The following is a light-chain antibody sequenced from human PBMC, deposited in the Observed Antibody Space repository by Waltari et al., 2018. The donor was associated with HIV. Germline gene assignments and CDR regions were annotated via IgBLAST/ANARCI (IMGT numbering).Light chain of an antibody. CDR2: DDG. CDR3: QVWDSTYAPVV. J-gene: IGLJ2*01. CDR1: NLGSQS. Sequence: SYLLTQPPSVSVAPGPTASITCGGNNLGSQSLQWYQRRPGQAPVLLIYDDGGRPSGMPERFAGSNSGDTATLTITRVEAGDEADYCCQVWDSTYAPVVFGGGTKLTVL. V-gene: IGLV3-21*02.